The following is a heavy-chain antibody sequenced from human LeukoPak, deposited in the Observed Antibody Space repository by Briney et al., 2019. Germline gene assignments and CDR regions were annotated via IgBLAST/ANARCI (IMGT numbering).Heavy chain of an antibody. CDR1: GFTFSNYY. V-gene: IGHV3-69-1*01. CDR2: ISSSHYI. D-gene: IGHD3-22*01. Sequence: TGGSLRLSCAASGFTFSNYYMNGVRQAPGKGLEWVSSISSSHYIYYADSVKGRFTISRDNAKNSLYLQMNSLRAEDTAVYYCARGYYDSSGYYPAYYMDVWGKGTTVTVSS. CDR3: ARGYYDSSGYYPAYYMDV. J-gene: IGHJ6*03.